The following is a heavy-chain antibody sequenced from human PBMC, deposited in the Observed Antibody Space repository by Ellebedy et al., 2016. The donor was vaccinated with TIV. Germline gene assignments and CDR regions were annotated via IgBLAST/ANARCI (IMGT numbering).Heavy chain of an antibody. V-gene: IGHV3-23*01. J-gene: IGHJ4*02. CDR3: AKHPEQWLIHTGLDS. CDR2: ISGTGSSTT. Sequence: GESLKISCVASGFTFSSYATSWVRQAPGKGLDWVSAISGTGSSTTHYADSVKGRFTISRDNSKNTLYLQMNSLRAEDMAIYYCAKHPEQWLIHTGLDSWGQGTLVTVAS. D-gene: IGHD6-19*01. CDR1: GFTFSSYA.